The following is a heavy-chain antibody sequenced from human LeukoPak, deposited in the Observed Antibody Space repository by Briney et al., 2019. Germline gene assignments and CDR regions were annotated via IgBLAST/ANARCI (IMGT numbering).Heavy chain of an antibody. Sequence: PSQTLSLTCTVSGGSITSDDNYWSWFRQPPGKGLEWIGYIYYSGSTNYNRSLKSRVTISVDTSKNQFSLTPSSVTAAATAVYYCASSSRDSSGWSYYFDYWGQGTLVTVSS. V-gene: IGHV4-30-4*01. CDR2: IYYSGST. D-gene: IGHD6-19*01. CDR1: GGSITSDDNY. CDR3: ASSSRDSSGWSYYFDY. J-gene: IGHJ4*02.